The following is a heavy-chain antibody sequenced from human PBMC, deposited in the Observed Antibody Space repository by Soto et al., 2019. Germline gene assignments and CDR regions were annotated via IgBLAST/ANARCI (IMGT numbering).Heavy chain of an antibody. Sequence: QVQLQESGPGLVKPSQTLSLICTVSGGSIRSSGYFWSWIRQHPGKGLECIGYIYYSGNTYYNPSLKSRVTISSDTSKNQFSLKPSSVTAADTAVYYCAREIGDFWGGYSYGMDVWGQGTTVTVSS. CDR3: AREIGDFWGGYSYGMDV. V-gene: IGHV4-31*03. D-gene: IGHD3-3*01. J-gene: IGHJ6*02. CDR2: IYYSGNT. CDR1: GGSIRSSGYF.